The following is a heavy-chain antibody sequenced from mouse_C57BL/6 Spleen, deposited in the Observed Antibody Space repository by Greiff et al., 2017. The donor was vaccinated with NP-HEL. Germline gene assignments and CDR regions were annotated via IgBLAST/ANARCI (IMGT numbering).Heavy chain of an antibody. J-gene: IGHJ4*01. Sequence: EVMLVESGGDLVKPGGSLKLSCAASGFTFSSYGMSWVRQTPDKRLEWVATISSGGSYTYYPDSVKGRFTISRDNAKNTLYLQMSSLKSEDAAMYYCERHSASGYGSDYYAMDYWGQGTSVTVSS. CDR2: ISSGGSYT. V-gene: IGHV5-6*01. CDR1: GFTFSSYG. D-gene: IGHD1-1*01. CDR3: ERHSASGYGSDYYAMDY.